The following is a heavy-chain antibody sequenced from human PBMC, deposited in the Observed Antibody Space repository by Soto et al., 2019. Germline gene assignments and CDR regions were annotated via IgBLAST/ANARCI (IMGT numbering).Heavy chain of an antibody. J-gene: IGHJ4*01. Sequence: GGSLRLSCAASGFTFSSYSMNWVRQAPGKGLEWVSSISSSSSYIYYADSVKGRFTISRDNAKNSLYLQMNSLRAEDTAVYYCARGGRYCGGGSCYSGIDYWGHGTLVTVSS. CDR2: ISSSSSYI. CDR3: ARGGRYCGGGSCYSGIDY. V-gene: IGHV3-21*01. D-gene: IGHD2-15*01. CDR1: GFTFSSYS.